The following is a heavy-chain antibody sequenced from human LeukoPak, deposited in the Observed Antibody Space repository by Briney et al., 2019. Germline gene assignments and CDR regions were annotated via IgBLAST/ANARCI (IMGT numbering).Heavy chain of an antibody. Sequence: GGSLRLSCAASGFTFSSYAMSWVRQAPGKGLEWVSVISDSGGSTYYADSVKGRFTISRDNSKNTLYLHVNGLRAEDTAVYYCATPKDSSNWYVFDYWGQGTLVTVSS. CDR3: ATPKDSSNWYVFDY. CDR2: ISDSGGST. J-gene: IGHJ4*02. D-gene: IGHD6-13*01. CDR1: GFTFSSYA. V-gene: IGHV3-23*01.